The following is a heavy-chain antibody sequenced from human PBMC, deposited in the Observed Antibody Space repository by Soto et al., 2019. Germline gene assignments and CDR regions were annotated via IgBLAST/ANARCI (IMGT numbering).Heavy chain of an antibody. CDR1: GVSISNSSYY. CDR2: IYYSGIT. V-gene: IGHV4-39*01. J-gene: IGHJ1*01. Sequence: ETLCLTCPVSGVSISNSSYYWGWIRRPPGKGLEWIGTIYYSGITYYNPSLKSRVTISVDTSKNQFSLKLTSVTAADTAVYYCARHGSNWGQGTLVTVS. CDR3: ARHGSN.